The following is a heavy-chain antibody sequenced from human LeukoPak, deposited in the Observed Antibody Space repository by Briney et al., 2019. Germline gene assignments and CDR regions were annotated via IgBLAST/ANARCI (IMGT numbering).Heavy chain of an antibody. CDR3: ARVWGGGYYFDY. CDR1: GGSFSGYY. D-gene: IGHD3-16*01. CDR2: INHSGST. V-gene: IGHV4-34*01. J-gene: IGHJ4*02. Sequence: SETLSLTCAVYGGSFSGYYWSWIRQPPGKGLEWIGEINHSGSTNYNPSLKSRVTISVDTSKNQFSLKLSSVTAADTAVYYCARVWGGGYYFDYWGQETLVTVSS.